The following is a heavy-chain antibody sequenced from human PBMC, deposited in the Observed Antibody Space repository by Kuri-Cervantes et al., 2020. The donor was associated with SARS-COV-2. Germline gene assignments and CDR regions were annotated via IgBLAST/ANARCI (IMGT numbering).Heavy chain of an antibody. V-gene: IGHV4-38-2*02. D-gene: IGHD3-3*01. CDR3: ARHSDYSSTLLRFLDPQWGFDP. Sequence: SETLSLTCTVSGYSISSSYFWAWIRQPPGKGLEWIGSMHHSGTTYSNPSLRGRVTISVDTPKNRLSLKLASVTAADTAVYYCARHSDYSSTLLRFLDPQWGFDPWGQGTLVTVSS. J-gene: IGHJ5*02. CDR1: GYSISSSYF. CDR2: MHHSGTT.